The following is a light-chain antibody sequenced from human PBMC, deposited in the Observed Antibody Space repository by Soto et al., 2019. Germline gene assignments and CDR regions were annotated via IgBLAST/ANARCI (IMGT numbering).Light chain of an antibody. CDR3: SSYTSSGTHVV. J-gene: IGLJ2*01. V-gene: IGLV2-14*01. Sequence: QSALTQPASVSGSPGPSITISCTGTSSDFGGYNYVSWYQQHPGKAPKLMIYDVSNRPSGVSNRFSGSKADNTASLTISELQAEDEADYYCSSYTSSGTHVVFGGGTTLTVL. CDR2: DVS. CDR1: SSDFGGYNY.